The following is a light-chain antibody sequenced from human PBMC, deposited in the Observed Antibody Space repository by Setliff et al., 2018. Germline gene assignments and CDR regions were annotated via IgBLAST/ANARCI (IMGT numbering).Light chain of an antibody. CDR3: GSYTTRSTFV. V-gene: IGLV2-18*02. J-gene: IGLJ1*01. CDR1: NSDVGFYNR. CDR2: EVS. Sequence: QSVLTQPPSVSGSPGQSVTLSCTGSNSDVGFYNRVSWYQQPPGTAPKLLIYEVSNRPSGVPDRFSGSKSGNTASLTISGLQAEDEAAYYCGSYTTRSTFVFGTGTKGTVL.